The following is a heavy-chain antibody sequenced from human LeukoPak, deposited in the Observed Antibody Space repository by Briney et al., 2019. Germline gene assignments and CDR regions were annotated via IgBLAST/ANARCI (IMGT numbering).Heavy chain of an antibody. CDR2: ISYDGSNK. CDR3: ARDPIAVAGTSYFDY. J-gene: IGHJ4*02. Sequence: GRSLRLSCAASGFTFSSYAMHWVRQAPGKGLEWVAVISYDGSNKYYADSVKGRFTISRDNSKNTLYLQMNSLSAEDTAVYYCARDPIAVAGTSYFDYWGQGTLVTVSS. V-gene: IGHV3-30*04. CDR1: GFTFSSYA. D-gene: IGHD6-19*01.